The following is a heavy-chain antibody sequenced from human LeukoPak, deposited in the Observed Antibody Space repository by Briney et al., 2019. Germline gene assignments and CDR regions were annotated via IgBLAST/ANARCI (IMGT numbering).Heavy chain of an antibody. Sequence: GGSLRLSCAASGFTLSSYSMNWVRQAPGKGLEWVSSISSSSSYIYYADSVKGRFTISRDNAKNSLHLQMNSLRAEDTAVYYCARDSVGATFLDYWGQGTLVTVSS. D-gene: IGHD1-26*01. CDR2: ISSSSSYI. CDR3: ARDSVGATFLDY. V-gene: IGHV3-21*01. CDR1: GFTLSSYS. J-gene: IGHJ4*02.